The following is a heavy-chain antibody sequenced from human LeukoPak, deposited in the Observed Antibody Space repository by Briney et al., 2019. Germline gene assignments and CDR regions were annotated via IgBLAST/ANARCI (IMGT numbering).Heavy chain of an antibody. V-gene: IGHV5-51*06. CDR1: GDIFITYW. J-gene: IGHJ2*01. Sequence: GESLKISCQASGDIFITYWIGWVRQMPGKGLEWMGIIYPGDSETRYSPSFQGQVTISADKSVSTAYLQWGSLKASDTAIYYCARGLGSSWSDWYFDLWGRGTLVTVSS. CDR2: IYPGDSET. D-gene: IGHD6-13*01. CDR3: ARGLGSSWSDWYFDL.